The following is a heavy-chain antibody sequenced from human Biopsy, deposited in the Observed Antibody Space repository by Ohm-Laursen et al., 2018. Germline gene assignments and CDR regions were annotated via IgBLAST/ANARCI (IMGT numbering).Heavy chain of an antibody. CDR1: GGPIDSYY. CDR3: ASAFYKPDWNFDL. Sequence: TLSLPCTVSGGPIDSYYGSWIRQPPGKALEWIGSIYFTGRPSYHPSHKSRITMSFNTSKKQFSLRMSSVTAADPAVYSCASAFYKPDWNFDLWGRGTRVTVSS. CDR2: IYFTGRP. D-gene: IGHD1-1*01. J-gene: IGHJ2*01. V-gene: IGHV4-59*12.